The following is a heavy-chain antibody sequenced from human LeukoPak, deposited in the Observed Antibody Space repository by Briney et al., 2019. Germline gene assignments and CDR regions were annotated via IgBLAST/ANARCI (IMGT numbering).Heavy chain of an antibody. CDR3: ARAGFGMIQTMIVVVTSPTFDY. Sequence: ASVKVSCKASGYTFTSYGISWVRQAPGQGLEWMGWISAYNGNTNYAQKLQGRVTMTTDTSTSTAYMELRSLRSDDTAVYYCARAGFGMIQTMIVVVTSPTFDYWGQGTLVTVSS. D-gene: IGHD3-22*01. CDR1: GYTFTSYG. CDR2: ISAYNGNT. J-gene: IGHJ4*02. V-gene: IGHV1-18*01.